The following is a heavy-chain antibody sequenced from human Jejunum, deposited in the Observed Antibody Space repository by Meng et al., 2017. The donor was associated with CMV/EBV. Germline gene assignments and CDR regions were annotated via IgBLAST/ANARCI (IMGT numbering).Heavy chain of an antibody. J-gene: IGHJ4*02. V-gene: IGHV4-4*02. CDR1: GGSMRNDQR. CDR3: TTLYGDSIS. Sequence: QGQLRESGPGLVKPSGTLSLTCDFSGGSMRNDQRLSWVRQARGKGLEWIGEIYHSGRTNYNPSVKSRVSMSVDKPQNHFSLRLSSVTAADTAVYYCTTLYGDSISWGQGTLVTVSS. CDR2: IYHSGRT. D-gene: IGHD4-17*01.